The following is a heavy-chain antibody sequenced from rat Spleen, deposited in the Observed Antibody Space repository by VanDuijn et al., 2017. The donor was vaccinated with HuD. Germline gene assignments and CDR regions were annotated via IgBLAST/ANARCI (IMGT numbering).Heavy chain of an antibody. Sequence: EVQLVESGGGLVQPGRSMKLSCAASGFTFSDYAMAWVRQAPKKGLEWVATISYDGSSTYYRDSVKGRFTISRDNAKSTLYLQMDSLRSEDTATYYCARHEGPITTTGGLAYWGQGTLVTVSS. V-gene: IGHV5-7*01. CDR2: ISYDGSST. J-gene: IGHJ3*01. CDR3: ARHEGPITTTGGLAY. D-gene: IGHD1-10*01. CDR1: GFTFSDYA.